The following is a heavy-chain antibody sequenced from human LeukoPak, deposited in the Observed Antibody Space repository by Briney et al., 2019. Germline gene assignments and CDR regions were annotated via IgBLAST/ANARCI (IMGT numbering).Heavy chain of an antibody. CDR3: ARTTMVRGTYYMDV. V-gene: IGHV4-59*01. CDR2: IYYSGYT. J-gene: IGHJ6*03. CDR1: GFTFSTYT. D-gene: IGHD3-10*01. Sequence: GSLRLSCAASGFTFSTYTMHWVRQPPGKGLEWIGCIYYSGYTNYKSSLKSRVTISVDTSKNQFSLKLSSVTAADTAVYYCARTTMVRGTYYMDVWGKGTTVTVSS.